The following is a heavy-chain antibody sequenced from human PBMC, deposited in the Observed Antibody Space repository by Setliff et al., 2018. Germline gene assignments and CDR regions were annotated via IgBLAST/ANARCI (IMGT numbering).Heavy chain of an antibody. CDR2: IYIGGSA. J-gene: IGHJ6*03. D-gene: IGHD6-19*01. CDR1: GGSFSGYY. CDR3: AREQWLDPPGYYYMDV. V-gene: IGHV4-4*07. Sequence: PSETLSLTCGVYGGSFSGYYWSWIRQPAGKGLEWIGHIYIGGSANYNPSLKSRVTMSIDTSKNQFSLKLNSVTAADMAVYYCAREQWLDPPGYYYMDVWAKGTTVTVSS.